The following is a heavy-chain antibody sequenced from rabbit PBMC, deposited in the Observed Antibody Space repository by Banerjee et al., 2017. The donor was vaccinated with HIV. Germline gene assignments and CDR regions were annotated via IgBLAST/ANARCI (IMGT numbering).Heavy chain of an antibody. Sequence: QSLEESGGDLVKPGASLTLTCTASGFSFSGGYYMCWVRQAPGKGLEWITCIDAGSSGSTWYASWVNGRFTISKTSSTTVTLQMTSLTGADTATYFWARELGDGYAGDGPFFSLWGPGSLVTVS. J-gene: IGHJ4*01. V-gene: IGHV1S40*01. CDR2: IDAGSSGST. CDR1: GFSFSGGYY. D-gene: IGHD4-2*01. CDR3: ARELGDGYAGDGPFFSL.